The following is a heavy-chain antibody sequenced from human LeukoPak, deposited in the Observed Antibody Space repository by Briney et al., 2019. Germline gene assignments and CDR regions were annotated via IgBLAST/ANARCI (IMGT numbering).Heavy chain of an antibody. CDR1: GFTFSSYA. V-gene: IGHV3-23*01. D-gene: IGHD5-24*01. Sequence: GGSLRLSCAASGFTFSSYAMSWVRQAPGKGLEWVSAISGNGARTYYADSVKGRFAISRDNSKNTLYLQVNSLRAEDTAVYYCAKVAEMDTILGKFDNWGQGTLVTVSS. J-gene: IGHJ5*02. CDR3: AKVAEMDTILGKFDN. CDR2: ISGNGART.